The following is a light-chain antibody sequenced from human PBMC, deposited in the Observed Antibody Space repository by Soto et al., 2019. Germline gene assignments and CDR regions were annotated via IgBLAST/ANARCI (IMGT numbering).Light chain of an antibody. CDR1: QGIANY. Sequence: DIQLTQSPSSLSASVGDTVTITCRATQGIANYVNWHQQRPGKAPELLIYAASTLRNGVPSRFSGSGSGTDFTLTITNLQPVDFATYFCQQSYGTPLTFGGGTRVDFK. V-gene: IGKV1-39*01. CDR3: QQSYGTPLT. CDR2: AAS. J-gene: IGKJ4*01.